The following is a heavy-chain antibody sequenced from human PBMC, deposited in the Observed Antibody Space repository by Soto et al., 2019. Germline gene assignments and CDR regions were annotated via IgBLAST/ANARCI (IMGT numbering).Heavy chain of an antibody. CDR2: INPNSGGT. V-gene: IGHV1-2*04. CDR3: ARAIDYYDISRSDDAFDI. D-gene: IGHD3-22*01. CDR1: GYTFTGYY. J-gene: IGHJ3*02. Sequence: GASVKVSCKASGYTFTGYYMHWVRQAPGQGLEGMGWINPNSGGTNYAQKFQGWVTMTRDTSISTAYMELSRLRSDDTAVYYCARAIDYYDISRSDDAFDIWGPGTMVTVSS.